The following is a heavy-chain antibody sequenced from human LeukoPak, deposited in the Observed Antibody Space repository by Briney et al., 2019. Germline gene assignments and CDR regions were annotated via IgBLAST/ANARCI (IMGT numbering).Heavy chain of an antibody. CDR1: GFTFSSYA. J-gene: IGHJ4*02. Sequence: PGRSLRLSCAASGFTFSSYAMHWVRQAPGKGLEWVAVISYDGSNKYYADSVKGRFTISRDNSKNTLYLQMNSLRAGDTAVYYCARAREFDYWGQGTLVTVSS. V-gene: IGHV3-30-3*01. CDR2: ISYDGSNK. CDR3: ARAREFDY.